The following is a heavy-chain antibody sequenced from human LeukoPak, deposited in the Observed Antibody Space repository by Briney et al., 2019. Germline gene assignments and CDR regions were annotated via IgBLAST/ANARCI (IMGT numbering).Heavy chain of an antibody. D-gene: IGHD5-18*01. CDR2: IWYDGSNK. J-gene: IGHJ6*02. CDR3: ARDRPLDTAFRSYYYGMDV. V-gene: IGHV3-33*01. CDR1: GFTFSSYG. Sequence: PGGSLRLSCAASGFTFSSYGMHWVRQAPGKGLEWVAVIWYDGSNKYYADSVKGRFTISRDNSKNTLYLQMNSLRAEDTAVYYCARDRPLDTAFRSYYYGMDVWGQGTTVTVSS.